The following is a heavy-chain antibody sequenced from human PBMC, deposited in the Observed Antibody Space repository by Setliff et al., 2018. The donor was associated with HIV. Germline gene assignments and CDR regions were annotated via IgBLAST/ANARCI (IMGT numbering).Heavy chain of an antibody. Sequence: ASVKVSCKTSGYSFTTYDINWVRQAAGQGLEWMGWMNPASGDTGSAQKFQGRLTMTRDTSIDTAYMELSSLSSDDTAVYFCVREGGAIFGVVIEGPAFDIWGQGTMVTVSS. J-gene: IGHJ3*02. CDR3: VREGGAIFGVVIEGPAFDI. CDR2: MNPASGDT. V-gene: IGHV1-8*02. CDR1: GYSFTTYD. D-gene: IGHD3-3*01.